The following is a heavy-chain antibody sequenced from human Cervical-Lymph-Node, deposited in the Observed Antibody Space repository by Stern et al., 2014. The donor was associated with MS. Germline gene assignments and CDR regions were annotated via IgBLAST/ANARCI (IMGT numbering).Heavy chain of an antibody. CDR1: GYIFTDYY. J-gene: IGHJ4*01. Sequence: VQLVQSGAEARAPGASMKVSCKASGYIFTDYYLHWVRQAPGQGLEWLGWINPNNGGTKYAQNFQGRVTIAQGTSLNPTPLGTRWLGSADTAVYYCARGSGTAYDLRGDYWGQGTLVTVSS. CDR2: INPNNGGT. V-gene: IGHV1-2*02. CDR3: ARGSGTAYDLRGDY. D-gene: IGHD3-3*01.